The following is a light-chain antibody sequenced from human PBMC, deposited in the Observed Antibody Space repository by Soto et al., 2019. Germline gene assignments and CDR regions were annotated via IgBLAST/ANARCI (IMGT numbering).Light chain of an antibody. V-gene: IGKV3-20*01. CDR1: QSVSSSY. J-gene: IGKJ4*01. CDR2: GAS. Sequence: EIVLTQSPGTLSLSPGERATLSCRASQSVSSSYLAWYQQKPGQAPRLLIYGASSRATGIPDRFSGSGSGTDFTLIIRRLEPEDFAVYYCQQYHTSPSLTFGGGTKVEFK. CDR3: QQYHTSPSLT.